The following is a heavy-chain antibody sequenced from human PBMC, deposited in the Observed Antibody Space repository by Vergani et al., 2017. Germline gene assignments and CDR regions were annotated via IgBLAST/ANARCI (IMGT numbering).Heavy chain of an antibody. CDR2: INYSGTS. CDR3: ARGRLGYCSGGSCYPFDY. D-gene: IGHD2-15*01. J-gene: IGHJ4*02. V-gene: IGHV4-34*01. CDR1: GGSFSGYS. Sequence: QLHLQESGPGLVKPSETLSLTCAVYGGSFSGYSWTWIRQPPGKGLEWIGEINYSGTSNYRPSLKSRVTISVDTSKNQFSLKLSSVTAADTAVYYCARGRLGYCSGGSCYPFDYWGQGTLVTVSS.